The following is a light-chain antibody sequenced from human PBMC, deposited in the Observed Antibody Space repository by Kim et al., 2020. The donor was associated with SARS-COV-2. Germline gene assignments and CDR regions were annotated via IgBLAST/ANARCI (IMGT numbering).Light chain of an antibody. V-gene: IGKV1-6*01. Sequence: AIQMTQSPSSLSASVGDRDTITCRASQGIRNDLGWYQQKPGKAPMLLIYAASSLQGGVPSRFSGSGSGTDFTLTISSLQPEDFATYYCLQDYNYPWTFGQGTKVDIK. CDR2: AAS. CDR3: LQDYNYPWT. J-gene: IGKJ1*01. CDR1: QGIRND.